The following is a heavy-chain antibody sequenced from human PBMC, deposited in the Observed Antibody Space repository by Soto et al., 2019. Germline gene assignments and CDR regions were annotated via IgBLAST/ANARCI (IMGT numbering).Heavy chain of an antibody. Sequence: GGSLRLSCAASGFTFSDYSMNWVRQAPGRGLEWVSAISSSGGSTYYADSVKGRFTISRDNSKNTLYLQMNSLRAEDTAVYYCAKDGPRSDYYGSGSYSTYFDYWGQGTLVTVSS. V-gene: IGHV3-23*01. CDR2: ISSSGGST. D-gene: IGHD3-10*01. J-gene: IGHJ4*02. CDR3: AKDGPRSDYYGSGSYSTYFDY. CDR1: GFTFSDYS.